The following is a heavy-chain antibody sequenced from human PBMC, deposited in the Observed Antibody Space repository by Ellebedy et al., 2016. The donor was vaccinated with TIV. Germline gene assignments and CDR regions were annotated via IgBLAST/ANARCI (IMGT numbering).Heavy chain of an antibody. D-gene: IGHD4-17*01. V-gene: IGHV3-7*01. Sequence: GESLKISCAASRFSFSSYWMSWVRQAPGKGLEWVANVNQDGSHKYYVDSVKGRFTISRDNAKNSLYLQMNSLRGEDTAVYYCATDGSYGDYRSPTHAFVMWGQGTVVTVSS. CDR1: RFSFSSYW. CDR2: VNQDGSHK. CDR3: ATDGSYGDYRSPTHAFVM. J-gene: IGHJ3*02.